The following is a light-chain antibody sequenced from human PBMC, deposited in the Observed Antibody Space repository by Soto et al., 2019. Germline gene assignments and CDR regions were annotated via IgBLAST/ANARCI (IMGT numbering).Light chain of an antibody. CDR1: QSVSSSY. Sequence: EIVLTQSPGTLSLSPGERATLSCRASQSVSSSYLVWYQQKPGQAPRLLIYGASSRATGIPGRFSGSGSGTDFTLTISRLEPEDFAMYYCQQYGSSPPYTFGQGTKLEIK. J-gene: IGKJ2*01. V-gene: IGKV3-20*01. CDR2: GAS. CDR3: QQYGSSPPYT.